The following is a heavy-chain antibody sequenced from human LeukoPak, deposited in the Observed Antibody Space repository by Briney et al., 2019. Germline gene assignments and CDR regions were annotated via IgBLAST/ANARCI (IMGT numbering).Heavy chain of an antibody. CDR3: ARDHSGQDYYYYYMDV. J-gene: IGHJ6*03. Sequence: GGSLRLSCAASGFTFSSYAMDWVRQAPGKGLEWVAVISYDGSNKYYADSVKGRFTISRDNSKNTLYLQMNSLRAEDTAVYYCARDHSGQDYYYYYMDVWGKGTTVTVSS. CDR2: ISYDGSNK. CDR1: GFTFSSYA. D-gene: IGHD3-10*01. V-gene: IGHV3-30*04.